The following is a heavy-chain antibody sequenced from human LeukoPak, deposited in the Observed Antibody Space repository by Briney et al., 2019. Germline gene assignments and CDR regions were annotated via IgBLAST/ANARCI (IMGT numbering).Heavy chain of an antibody. CDR2: MSYDGTNK. J-gene: IGHJ4*02. Sequence: GGSLRLSCAASGFTFSRYAIHWVRQAPGKGLEWVAVMSYDGTNKYHAESVKGRFTISRDNAKNSLYLQLNSLRAEDTAMYYCAGDRGYLQFDYWGQGTLVTVSS. V-gene: IGHV3-30*03. CDR1: GFTFSRYA. CDR3: AGDRGYLQFDY. D-gene: IGHD3-10*01.